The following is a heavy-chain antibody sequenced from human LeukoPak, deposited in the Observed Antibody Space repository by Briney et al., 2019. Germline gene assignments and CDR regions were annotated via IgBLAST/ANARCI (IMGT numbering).Heavy chain of an antibody. D-gene: IGHD2-21*01. CDR1: GGSFSGYY. V-gene: IGHV4-34*01. Sequence: SETLSLTCAVYGGSFSGYYWSWIRQPPGKGLEWIGEINHSGSTNYNPSLKSRVTISVDTSKNQFSLKLSSVTAADTAVYYCARGVVIAPQTFDYWGQGTLVTVSS. J-gene: IGHJ4*02. CDR3: ARGVVIAPQTFDY. CDR2: INHSGST.